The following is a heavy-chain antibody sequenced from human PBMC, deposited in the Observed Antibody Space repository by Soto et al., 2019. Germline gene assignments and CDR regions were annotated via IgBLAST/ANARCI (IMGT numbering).Heavy chain of an antibody. J-gene: IGHJ4*02. D-gene: IGHD4-17*01. CDR2: ISSSSSYI. CDR1: GFTFSSYT. CDR3: ARAGYYGGKHFDY. V-gene: IGHV3-21*01. Sequence: GGSLRLSCAASGFTFSSYTMTWVRQAPGKGLEWVSSISSSSSYIYYADSVKGRFTISRDNAKNSLYLQMNSLRAEDTAVYYCARAGYYGGKHFDYWGQGTLVTVSS.